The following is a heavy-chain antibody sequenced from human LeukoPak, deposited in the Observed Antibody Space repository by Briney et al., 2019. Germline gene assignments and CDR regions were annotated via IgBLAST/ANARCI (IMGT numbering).Heavy chain of an antibody. J-gene: IGHJ4*02. Sequence: ASVKVSCKASGGTFSSYAISWVRQAPGQGLEWMGGIIPIFGTANYAQKFRGRVTITADESTSTAYMELSSLRSEDTAVYYCARSIAAAVYYFDYWGQGTLVTVSS. V-gene: IGHV1-69*01. D-gene: IGHD6-13*01. CDR2: IIPIFGTA. CDR3: ARSIAAAVYYFDY. CDR1: GGTFSSYA.